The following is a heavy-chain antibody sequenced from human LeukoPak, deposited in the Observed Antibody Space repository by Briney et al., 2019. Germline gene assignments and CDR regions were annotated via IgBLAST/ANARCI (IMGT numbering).Heavy chain of an antibody. CDR3: ARGGLPARSWFDP. V-gene: IGHV1-46*01. CDR1: GYTFTSYY. CDR2: INPSSGRN. D-gene: IGHD3/OR15-3a*01. Sequence: ASVKVSCKASGYTFTSYYMNWVRQAPGQGLEWMGIINPSSGRNTHAQKFQGRVTMTRDTSTSTVYMELTSLRSEDTAVFYCARGGLPARSWFDPWGQGTLVTVRS. J-gene: IGHJ5*02.